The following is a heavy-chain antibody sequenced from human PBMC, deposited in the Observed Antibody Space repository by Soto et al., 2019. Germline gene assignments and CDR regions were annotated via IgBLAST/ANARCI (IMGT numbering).Heavy chain of an antibody. CDR2: FYYSGST. J-gene: IGHJ6*02. V-gene: IGHV4-30-4*01. CDR3: AIVDRYDDYGMDV. Sequence: QVKLQESGPGLVKPSQTLSLTCTVSGGSISSGEYYWSWIRQPPGKGLEWIGYFYYSGSTYYNPSLKSRVTISVERTKHQFSLKLTTVTASDTAVDYCAIVDRYDDYGMDVWGQGTTVTVSS. CDR1: GGSISSGEYY. D-gene: IGHD3-9*01.